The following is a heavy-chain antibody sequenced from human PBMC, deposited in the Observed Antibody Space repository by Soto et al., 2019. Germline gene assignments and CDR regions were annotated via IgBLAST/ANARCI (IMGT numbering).Heavy chain of an antibody. D-gene: IGHD6-6*01. V-gene: IGHV1-69*13. J-gene: IGHJ4*02. CDR1: GGTFSSYA. Sequence: SVKVSCKAAGGTFSSYAISGGRQAPGQGLEWMGGIILIFGTANYAQKFQGRVTITADESTSTAYMELSSLRSEDTAVYYCARDRWSIAAHEHYFDYWGQGTLVTVSS. CDR3: ARDRWSIAAHEHYFDY. CDR2: IILIFGTA.